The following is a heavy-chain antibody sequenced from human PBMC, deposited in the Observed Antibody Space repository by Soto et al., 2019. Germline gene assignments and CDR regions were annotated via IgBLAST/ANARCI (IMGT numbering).Heavy chain of an antibody. J-gene: IGHJ5*02. CDR2: IYYSGST. V-gene: IGHV4-59*01. D-gene: IGHD3-10*01. CDR3: ARERFGDGAWFDP. CDR1: GGSISSYY. Sequence: QVQLQESGPGLVKPSETLSLTCTVSGGSISSYYWSWIRQPPGKGLEWIGYIYYSGSTNYNPSLKRRVTISVDTSKNQFSLKLSSVTAADTAVYYCARERFGDGAWFDPWGQGTLVTVSS.